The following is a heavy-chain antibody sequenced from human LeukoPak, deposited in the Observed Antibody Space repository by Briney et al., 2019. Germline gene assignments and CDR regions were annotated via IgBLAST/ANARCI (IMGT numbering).Heavy chain of an antibody. V-gene: IGHV1-2*02. CDR3: ARDSLDYGDFYFDY. D-gene: IGHD4-17*01. CDR1: GYTFTGYY. CDR2: INPNSGGT. J-gene: IGHJ4*02. Sequence: ASVKVSCKASGYTFTGYYMHWVRQAPGQGLEWMGWINPNSGGTNYAQKFQGMVTMTRDTSISTAYMELSRLRSDDTAVYYCARDSLDYGDFYFDYWGQGTLVTVSS.